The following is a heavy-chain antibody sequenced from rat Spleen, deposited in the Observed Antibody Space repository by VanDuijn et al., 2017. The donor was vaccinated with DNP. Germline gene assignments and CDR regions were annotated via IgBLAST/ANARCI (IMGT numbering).Heavy chain of an antibody. CDR1: GFTFSDYY. V-gene: IGHV5-25*01. CDR3: ARRYYYSGEDYFDF. CDR2: ISTSGRKT. D-gene: IGHD1-1*01. J-gene: IGHJ4*01. Sequence: EVQLVESGGGLVQPGRSLKLSCVASGFTFSDYYMAWVRQTPKKGLEWVTTISTSGRKTFYPDSVKGRFTISRDNAKSSLYLQMNSLRSEDTATYYCARRYYYSGEDYFDFWGQGTSVTVSS.